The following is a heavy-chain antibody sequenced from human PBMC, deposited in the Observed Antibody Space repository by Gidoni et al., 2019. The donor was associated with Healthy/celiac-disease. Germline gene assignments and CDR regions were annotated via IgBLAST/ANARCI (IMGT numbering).Heavy chain of an antibody. CDR1: GYTFTSYD. D-gene: IGHD2-2*01. Sequence: QVQLVQSGAEVKKPGASVTGSCKASGYTFTSYDINWVRQATGQGLEWMGCMNPNSGNTGYAQKFQGRVTMTRNTSISTAYMELSSLRSEDTAVYYCARGFCSSTSCYLDDYMDVWGKGTTVTVSS. CDR3: ARGFCSSTSCYLDDYMDV. J-gene: IGHJ6*03. CDR2: MNPNSGNT. V-gene: IGHV1-8*01.